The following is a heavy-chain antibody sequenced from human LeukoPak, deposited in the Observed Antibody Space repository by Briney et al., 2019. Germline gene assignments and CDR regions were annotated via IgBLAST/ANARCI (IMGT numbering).Heavy chain of an antibody. V-gene: IGHV3-74*01. CDR1: GLTFSSYW. D-gene: IGHD3-22*01. CDR2: INSDGSST. J-gene: IGHJ4*02. Sequence: TGGSLRLSCAASGLTFSSYWMHWVRQAPGKGLVWVSRINSDGSSTSYADSVRGRFTISRDNAKNTLYLQMNSLRAEDTAVYYCARVIPRGYYDSSGYLFDYWGQGTLVTVSS. CDR3: ARVIPRGYYDSSGYLFDY.